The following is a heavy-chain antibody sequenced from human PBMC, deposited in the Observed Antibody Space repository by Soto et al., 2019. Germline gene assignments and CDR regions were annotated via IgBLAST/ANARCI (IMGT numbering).Heavy chain of an antibody. Sequence: QVQLQQWGAGLLKPSETLSLTCAVYGGSFSGYYWSWIRQPPGKGLEWIGEINHSGSTNYNPALKSRVTISVDTSKNRFSLELSSVTAADTAVYYCAREGYCSSTSCDYFDYWGQGTLVTVSS. CDR3: AREGYCSSTSCDYFDY. CDR1: GGSFSGYY. D-gene: IGHD2-2*01. V-gene: IGHV4-34*01. CDR2: INHSGST. J-gene: IGHJ4*02.